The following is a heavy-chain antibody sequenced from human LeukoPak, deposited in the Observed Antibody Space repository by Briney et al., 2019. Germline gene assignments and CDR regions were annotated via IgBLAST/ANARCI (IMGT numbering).Heavy chain of an antibody. D-gene: IGHD6-13*01. CDR3: ARLSIGSWFAVA. Sequence: MGIIYPGDSDTRYSPSFQGQVTISADKSISTAYLQWSSLKASDTAMYYCARLSIGSWFAVAWGQGTLVTVSS. CDR2: IYPGDSDT. V-gene: IGHV5-51*01. J-gene: IGHJ5*02.